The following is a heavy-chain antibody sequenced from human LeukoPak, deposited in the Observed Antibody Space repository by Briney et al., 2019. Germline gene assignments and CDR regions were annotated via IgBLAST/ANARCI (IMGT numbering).Heavy chain of an antibody. J-gene: IGHJ5*02. D-gene: IGHD3-10*01. Sequence: GASVKVSCKASGCTFTSYYMHWVRQAPGQGLEWMGIINPSGGSTSYAQKFQGRVTMTRDTSTSTVYMELSSLRSEDTAVYYCARDVLLWFGEEDWFDPWGQGTLVTVSS. CDR1: GCTFTSYY. CDR3: ARDVLLWFGEEDWFDP. CDR2: INPSGGST. V-gene: IGHV1-46*03.